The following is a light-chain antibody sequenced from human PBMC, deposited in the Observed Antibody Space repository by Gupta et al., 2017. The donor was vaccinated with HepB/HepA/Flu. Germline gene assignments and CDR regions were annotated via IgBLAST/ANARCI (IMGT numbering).Light chain of an antibody. J-gene: IGKJ2*01. CDR3: QLHSNWPPYT. V-gene: IGKV3-11*01. CDR2: DAS. Sequence: EIVFTQSPATLSFSPGERATLSCRASPSVSSYLAWYKQKPGQAPRLLIYDASNRATGITARFSGSGYGTDFTLTISSREPEDFAVYYCQLHSNWPPYTFGQGTKLEIK. CDR1: PSVSSY.